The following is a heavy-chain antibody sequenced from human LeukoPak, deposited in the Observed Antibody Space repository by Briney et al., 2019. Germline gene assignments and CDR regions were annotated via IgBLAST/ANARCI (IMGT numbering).Heavy chain of an antibody. CDR3: ARAFSTFCDFDY. CDR2: IYYSGST. V-gene: IGHV4-39*01. Sequence: SETLSLTCIVSGGSISSGGYYWSWIRQPPGKGLEWIGSIYYSGSTYYNPSLKSRVTISVDTSKNQFSLKLSSVTAADTAVYYCARAFSTFCDFDYWGQGTLVTVSS. D-gene: IGHD3-3*02. CDR1: GGSISSGGYY. J-gene: IGHJ4*02.